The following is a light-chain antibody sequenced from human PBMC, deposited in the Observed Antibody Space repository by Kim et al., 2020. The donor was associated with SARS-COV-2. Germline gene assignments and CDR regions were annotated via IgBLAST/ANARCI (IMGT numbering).Light chain of an antibody. CDR3: QQYAGSPLYS. CDR1: RSVSGDY. V-gene: IGKV3-20*01. CDR2: GAS. Sequence: ELVLTQSPGTLSLSPGDRATLSCRASRSVSGDYLAWYQQKPGQPPRLVIYGASTRATGIPDRFSGSGSGTDFTHTINRLEPEDFAVYSCQQYAGSPLYSFGQGTKLEI. J-gene: IGKJ2*03.